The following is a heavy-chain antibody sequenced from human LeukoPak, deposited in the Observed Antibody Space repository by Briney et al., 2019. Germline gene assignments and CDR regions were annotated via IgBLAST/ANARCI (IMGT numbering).Heavy chain of an antibody. CDR2: INPNSGGT. CDR3: ARDGDTYGYYYYGMDV. Sequence: ASVKVSCKASGYTFTGYYMHWVGQAPGQGLEWMGWINPNSGGTKYAQTFKGRVTMTRDTSISTAYMELSSLRSDDTAVYYCARDGDTYGYYYYGMDVWGQGTTVTVSS. D-gene: IGHD5-18*01. V-gene: IGHV1-2*02. J-gene: IGHJ6*02. CDR1: GYTFTGYY.